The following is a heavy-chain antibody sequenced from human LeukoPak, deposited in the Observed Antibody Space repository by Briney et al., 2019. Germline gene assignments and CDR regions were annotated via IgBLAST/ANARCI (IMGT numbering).Heavy chain of an antibody. CDR3: ARDRDYGSGSYYNELFDAFDI. Sequence: SVKVSCKASGYTFTGYYMHWVRQAPGQGLEWMGGIIPIFGTANYAQKFQGRVTITADESTSTAYMELSSLRSEDTAVYYCARDRDYGSGSYYNELFDAFDIWGQGTMVTVSS. D-gene: IGHD3-10*01. CDR2: IIPIFGTA. CDR1: GYTFTGYY. V-gene: IGHV1-69*13. J-gene: IGHJ3*02.